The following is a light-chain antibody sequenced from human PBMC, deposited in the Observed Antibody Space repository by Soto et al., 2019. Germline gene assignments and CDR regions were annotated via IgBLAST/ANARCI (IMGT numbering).Light chain of an antibody. CDR1: QSISTE. V-gene: IGKV3-15*01. J-gene: IGKJ2*01. CDR2: SAS. CDR3: QQGHNWPLT. Sequence: EIAMTQSPATLSVSPGERATLSCRASQSISTELAWYQQIPGQPPRLLIYSASTRATGVPARFTGSGSGSEFTLTISGLQSGDFGVYYCQQGHNWPLTFGQGT.